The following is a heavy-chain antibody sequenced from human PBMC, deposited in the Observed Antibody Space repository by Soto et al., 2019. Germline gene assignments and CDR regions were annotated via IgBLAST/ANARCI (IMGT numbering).Heavy chain of an antibody. CDR2: MFYSGTT. CDR1: GASMNGNY. V-gene: IGHV4-59*01. J-gene: IGHJ1*01. Sequence: QAQLQESGPGLVKPSETLSLTCTVAGASMNGNYWTWVRQPPGKGLEWIGNMFYSGTTNYNPSLKSRVTMSLDTSVNQFSLRLSSVTAADTAVYYCARPNMWYGKIQEWGRGTLVTVSS. D-gene: IGHD2-15*01. CDR3: ARPNMWYGKIQE.